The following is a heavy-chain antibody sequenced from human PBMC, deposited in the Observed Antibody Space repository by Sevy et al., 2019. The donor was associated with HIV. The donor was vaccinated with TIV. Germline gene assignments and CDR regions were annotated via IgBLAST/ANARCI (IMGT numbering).Heavy chain of an antibody. CDR3: AKEVVVAAVDAFDI. Sequence: GGSLRLSCAASGFTFSSFGMHWVRQAPGKGLEWVAVIWSDGSNKYYAGSLKGRFTISSENSKSTLYLQMNSLGAEDTAVYYCAKEVVVAAVDAFDIWGQGTMVTVSS. D-gene: IGHD2-15*01. V-gene: IGHV3-33*06. CDR2: IWSDGSNK. J-gene: IGHJ3*02. CDR1: GFTFSSFG.